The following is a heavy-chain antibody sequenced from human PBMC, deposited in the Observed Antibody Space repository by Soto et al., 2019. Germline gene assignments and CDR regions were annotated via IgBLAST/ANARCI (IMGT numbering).Heavy chain of an antibody. J-gene: IGHJ6*03. D-gene: IGHD6-6*01. CDR2: IYYSGST. V-gene: IGHV4-59*01. CDR1: GGSISSYY. Sequence: PSETLSLTCTVSGGSISSYYWSWIRQPPGKGLEWIGYIYYSGSTNYNPSLKSRVTISVDTSKNQFSLKLSSVTAADTAVYYCARATSLAARAYYYYYYMEVWGKGTTVTVSS. CDR3: ARATSLAARAYYYYYYMEV.